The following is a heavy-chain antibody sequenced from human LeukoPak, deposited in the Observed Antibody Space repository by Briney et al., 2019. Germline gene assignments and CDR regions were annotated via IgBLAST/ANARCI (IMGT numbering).Heavy chain of an antibody. CDR1: GFTFSSYE. CDR3: AKLNDYYYYYMDV. J-gene: IGHJ6*03. CDR2: LQYDRTNV. Sequence: GGSLRLSCAASGFTFSSYEMNWVRQAPGKGLEWVAYLQYDRTNVQYADSVKGRFTISRDNSKNTLYLQMNSLRAEDTAVYYCAKLNDYYYYYMDVWGKGTTVTISS. V-gene: IGHV3-30*02.